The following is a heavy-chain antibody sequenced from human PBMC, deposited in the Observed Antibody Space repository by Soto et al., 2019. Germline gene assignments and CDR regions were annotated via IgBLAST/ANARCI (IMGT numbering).Heavy chain of an antibody. V-gene: IGHV4-34*01. CDR1: GGFVSSGSYY. D-gene: IGHD1-1*01. CDR3: ARVERGTATSVVDAFDI. J-gene: IGHJ3*02. Sequence: QVQLQQWGAGLLKPSETLSLTCAVYGGFVSSGSYYWSWIRQPPGKGLEWIGEMSHSGGTHFNPSLKSRVTISVDTSKNHFSLKMRSVTAAGTALYYCARVERGTATSVVDAFDIWGPGTMVTVSS. CDR2: MSHSGGT.